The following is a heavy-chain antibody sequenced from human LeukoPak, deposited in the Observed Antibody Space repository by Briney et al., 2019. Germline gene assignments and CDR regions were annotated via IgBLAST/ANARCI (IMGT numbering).Heavy chain of an antibody. CDR3: TTDRFSYYDILTGTRDY. Sequence: GGYLRLSCAASGLTFSNAWLSWVRPAPGKGLEWVGRIKSKTDSGTTDYAAPVKGRFTISRDDSKNTLYLQMNSLKTEDTAVYYCTTDRFSYYDILTGTRDYWGQGTLVTVSS. V-gene: IGHV3-15*01. CDR2: IKSKTDSGTT. CDR1: GLTFSNAW. J-gene: IGHJ4*02. D-gene: IGHD3-9*01.